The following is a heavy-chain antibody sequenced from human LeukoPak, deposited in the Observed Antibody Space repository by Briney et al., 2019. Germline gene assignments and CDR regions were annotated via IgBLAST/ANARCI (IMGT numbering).Heavy chain of an antibody. D-gene: IGHD3-10*01. CDR1: GFTFSSYA. V-gene: IGHV3-30-3*01. CDR2: ISYDGSNK. CDR3: ARAPRSITMVRGVIGPDYYYYGMDV. J-gene: IGHJ6*02. Sequence: GGSLRLSCAASGFTFSSYAMHWVRQAPGKGLEWVAVISYDGSNKYYADSVKGRFTISRDNSKNTLYLQMNSLRAEDTAVYYCARAPRSITMVRGVIGPDYYYYGMDVWGQGTTVTVSS.